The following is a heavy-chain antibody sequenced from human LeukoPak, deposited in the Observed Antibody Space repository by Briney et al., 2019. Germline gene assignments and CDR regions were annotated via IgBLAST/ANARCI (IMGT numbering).Heavy chain of an antibody. CDR1: GGSISSYY. Sequence: SETLSLTCTVSGGSISSYYRSWIRQPPGKGLEWIGYIYYSGSTNYNHSLKSRVTISVDTSKSQFSLKLSSVTAADTAVYYCARVRDILTGLYFDYWGQGTLVTVSS. D-gene: IGHD3-9*01. CDR2: IYYSGST. V-gene: IGHV4-59*01. J-gene: IGHJ4*02. CDR3: ARVRDILTGLYFDY.